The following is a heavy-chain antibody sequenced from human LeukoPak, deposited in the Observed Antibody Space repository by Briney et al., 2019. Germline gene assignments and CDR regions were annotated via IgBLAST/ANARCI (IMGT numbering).Heavy chain of an antibody. V-gene: IGHV1-2*02. D-gene: IGHD4-23*01. CDR3: ARWITVAHYYYYCGMDV. CDR2: INPNSGGT. Sequence: GASVKVSCKASGYTFTGYYMHWVRQAPGQGLEWMGWINPNSGGTNYAQKFQGRVTMTRDTSISTAYMELSRLRSDDTAVYYCARWITVAHYYYYCGMDVWGQGTTVTVSS. J-gene: IGHJ6*02. CDR1: GYTFTGYY.